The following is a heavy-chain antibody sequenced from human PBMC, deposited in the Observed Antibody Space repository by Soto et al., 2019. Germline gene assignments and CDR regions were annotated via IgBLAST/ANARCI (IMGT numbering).Heavy chain of an antibody. D-gene: IGHD6-13*01. CDR3: ARHYSSSSTWFDP. CDR2: IYHSGNT. Sequence: SETLSLTCAVSGYSISSGYYWGWIRQPPGKGLEWIGSIYHSGNTHYNPSLRSRVTISVYTSKNQFSLKLTSVTAADTAVYYCARHYSSSSTWFDPWGQGTMVTVYS. CDR1: GYSISSGYY. J-gene: IGHJ5*02. V-gene: IGHV4-38-2*01.